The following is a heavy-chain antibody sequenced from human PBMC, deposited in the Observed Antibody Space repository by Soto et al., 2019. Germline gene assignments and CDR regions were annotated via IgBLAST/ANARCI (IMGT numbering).Heavy chain of an antibody. CDR2: IYHSGST. V-gene: IGHV4-4*02. Sequence: SETLSLTSGVSGGSITGSIWWGGVGQPPGKGLEWIGEIYHSGSTNYNPSLKSRVTISVGKSKNQFSLKLSSVTAADTAVYYCARSSRFLEWLFAMDVWGQGTTVTVSS. CDR1: GGSITGSIW. J-gene: IGHJ6*02. D-gene: IGHD3-3*01. CDR3: ARSSRFLEWLFAMDV.